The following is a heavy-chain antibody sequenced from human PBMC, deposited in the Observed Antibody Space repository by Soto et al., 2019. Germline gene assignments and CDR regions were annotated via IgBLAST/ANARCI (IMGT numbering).Heavy chain of an antibody. CDR1: GYTFTSYY. CDR2: INPSGGST. D-gene: IGHD2-2*02. Sequence: ASVKVSCKASGYTFTSYYMHWVRQAPGQGLEWMGIINPSGGSTSYAQKFQGRVTMTRDTSTSTVYMELSSLRSEDTAVYYCARDGGYCSSTSCYNGNFFDHWGQGTLVTVSS. J-gene: IGHJ4*02. CDR3: ARDGGYCSSTSCYNGNFFDH. V-gene: IGHV1-46*01.